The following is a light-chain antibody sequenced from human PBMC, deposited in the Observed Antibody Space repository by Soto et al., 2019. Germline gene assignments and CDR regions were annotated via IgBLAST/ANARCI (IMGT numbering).Light chain of an antibody. Sequence: QSVLTQPPSVSAAPGQRVAISCSGTFSNIGTNYVSWYQVLPGSAPKLLIYTNNQRPSGVPDRFSGSKSGTSASLAISGLQSEDEADYYCAAWDDSLKGWVFGGGTKLTVL. CDR2: TNN. V-gene: IGLV1-44*01. J-gene: IGLJ3*02. CDR3: AAWDDSLKGWV. CDR1: FSNIGTNY.